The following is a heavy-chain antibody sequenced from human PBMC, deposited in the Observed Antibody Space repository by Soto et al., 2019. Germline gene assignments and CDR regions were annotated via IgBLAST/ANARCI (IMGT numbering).Heavy chain of an antibody. CDR2: ISGSGGST. J-gene: IGHJ4*02. D-gene: IGHD3-3*01. CDR1: GFTFSSYA. CDR3: AKDLEIRFLEWLYPANY. Sequence: EVQLLETGGGLVQPGGSLRLSCAASGFTFSSYAMSWVRQAPGKGLEWVSAISGSGGSTYYADSVKGRFTISRGNSKNTLYLQMNSMRAEDTAVYYCAKDLEIRFLEWLYPANYWGQGTLVTVSS. V-gene: IGHV3-23*01.